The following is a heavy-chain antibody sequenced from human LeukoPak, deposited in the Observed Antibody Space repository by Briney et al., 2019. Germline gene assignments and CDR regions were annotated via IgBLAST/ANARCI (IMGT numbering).Heavy chain of an antibody. D-gene: IGHD1-26*01. Sequence: GGSLRLSCATSGFTFSNNCMHWVRQAPGKGLVWVSRIKGDGSSTSYADSVKGRFTISRDNAKNTLFLQMNSLRAEDTAVYYCVRDGVGAPPFDYWGQGALVIVSS. CDR1: GFTFSNNC. CDR3: VRDGVGAPPFDY. J-gene: IGHJ4*02. V-gene: IGHV3-74*01. CDR2: IKGDGSST.